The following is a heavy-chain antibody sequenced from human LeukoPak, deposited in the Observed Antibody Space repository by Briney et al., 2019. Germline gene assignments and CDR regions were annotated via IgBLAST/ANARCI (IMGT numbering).Heavy chain of an antibody. CDR3: ARQYVSSGWYSPFDY. Sequence: GESLKISCKGSGYSFTSYWIGWVRQMPGKGLEWMGIIYPGDSDTRYSTSFQGQVTISADKSISTAYLQWSSLKASDTAMYYCARQYVSSGWYSPFDYWGQGTLVTVSS. V-gene: IGHV5-51*01. CDR1: GYSFTSYW. J-gene: IGHJ4*02. CDR2: IYPGDSDT. D-gene: IGHD6-19*01.